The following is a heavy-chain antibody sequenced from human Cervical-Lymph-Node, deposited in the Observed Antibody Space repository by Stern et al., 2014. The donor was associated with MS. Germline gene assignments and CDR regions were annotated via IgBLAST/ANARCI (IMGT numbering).Heavy chain of an antibody. CDR1: GFTVSSKY. Sequence: EVQLVQSGGGLIQPGGSLRLSCAASGFTVSSKYMSWVRQAPGQGLEWVSVIYSGGNTYYADSVKGRFTISRDKSKNTLNLQMNSLRAEDTAVYYCARDGDDGGIDYWGQGTLVTVSS. CDR3: ARDGDDGGIDY. CDR2: IYSGGNT. J-gene: IGHJ4*02. D-gene: IGHD3-16*01. V-gene: IGHV3-53*01.